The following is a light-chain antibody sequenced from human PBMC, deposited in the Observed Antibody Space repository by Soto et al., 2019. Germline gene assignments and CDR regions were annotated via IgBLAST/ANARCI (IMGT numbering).Light chain of an antibody. CDR2: GAS. Sequence: EIVMTQSPATLSVSPGERATLSCRASQSVSSNLAWYQQKPGQAPRLLIYGASTRATGGPARFSGSGSGTEFTLTISSLQSEDFAVYYCHQYNNWHLTFGGGTKVEIK. V-gene: IGKV3-15*01. CDR1: QSVSSN. CDR3: HQYNNWHLT. J-gene: IGKJ4*01.